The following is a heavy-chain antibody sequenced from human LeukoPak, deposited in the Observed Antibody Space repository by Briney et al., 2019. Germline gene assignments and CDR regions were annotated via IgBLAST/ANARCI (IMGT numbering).Heavy chain of an antibody. CDR2: IYYSGSS. V-gene: IGHV4-59*13. CDR1: GGSISTYY. J-gene: IGHJ4*02. Sequence: SEALSLTCTVSGGSISTYYWSWIRQPPGKGLEWIGYIYYSGSSNYNPSLKSRVTISVDSSKNQFSLKLNSVTAADTAVYYCARWGEGGTTWSFDYWGQGTLVIVSS. D-gene: IGHD1-26*01. CDR3: ARWGEGGTTWSFDY.